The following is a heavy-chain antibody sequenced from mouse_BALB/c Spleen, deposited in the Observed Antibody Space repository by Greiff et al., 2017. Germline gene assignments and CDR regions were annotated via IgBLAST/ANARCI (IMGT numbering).Heavy chain of an antibody. D-gene: IGHD1-2*01. J-gene: IGHJ2*01. Sequence: EVQLLESGAGLVKPGGSLKLSCAASGFTFSSYAMSWVRQTPEKRLEWVASISSGGSTYYPDSVKGRFTISRDNARNILYLQMSSLRSEDTAMYYCARKGETALDYWGQGTTVTVSS. CDR2: ISSGGST. V-gene: IGHV5-6-5*01. CDR1: GFTFSSYA. CDR3: ARKGETALDY.